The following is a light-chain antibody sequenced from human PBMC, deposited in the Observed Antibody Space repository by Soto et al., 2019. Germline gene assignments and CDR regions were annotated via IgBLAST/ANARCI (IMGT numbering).Light chain of an antibody. V-gene: IGKV1-39*01. CDR3: QQSYSLWT. Sequence: DPQMTQSPSSLSASVGDRITITCRASQSISTYLTWYQQKPGKAPKLLIYDASNLQSGVPSRFRGSGSGTDFTLTISSLQPEDFATYYCQQSYSLWTFGQGTKVEIK. J-gene: IGKJ1*01. CDR1: QSISTY. CDR2: DAS.